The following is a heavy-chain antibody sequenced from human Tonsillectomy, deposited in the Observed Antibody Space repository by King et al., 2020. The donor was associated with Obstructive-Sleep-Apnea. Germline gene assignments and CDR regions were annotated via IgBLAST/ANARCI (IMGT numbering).Heavy chain of an antibody. CDR1: VFTFSSYS. J-gene: IGHJ2*01. CDR2: ISSSSSYI. D-gene: IGHD4-23*01. V-gene: IGHV3-21*01. Sequence: VQLVESGGGLVKPVGSLRLSCAASVFTFSSYSMNWVLQAPGEGLEWVSSISSSSSYIYYADSVMGRFTSSRDNAKNSLYLQMNSLRAEDTAVYYCARGVRWYFDLWGRGTLVTVSS. CDR3: ARGVRWYFDL.